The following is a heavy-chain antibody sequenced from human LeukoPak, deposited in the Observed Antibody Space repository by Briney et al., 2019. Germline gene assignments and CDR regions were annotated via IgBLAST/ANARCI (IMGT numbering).Heavy chain of an antibody. D-gene: IGHD3-10*01. Sequence: PGGSLRLSCAASEFSVGSNYMTWVRQAPGKGLEWVANIKQDGSEKYYVDSVKGRFTISRDNAKNSLYLQMNSLRAEDTAVYYCARGGGITMVRGVINIRQLGYWGQGTLVTVSS. V-gene: IGHV3-7*01. J-gene: IGHJ4*02. CDR3: ARGGGITMVRGVINIRQLGY. CDR2: IKQDGSEK. CDR1: EFSVGSNY.